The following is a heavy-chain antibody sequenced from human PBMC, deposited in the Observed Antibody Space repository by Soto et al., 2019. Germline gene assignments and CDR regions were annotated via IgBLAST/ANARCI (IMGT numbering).Heavy chain of an antibody. CDR1: GGSISSYY. CDR3: ARVGRRTYYFDY. J-gene: IGHJ4*02. V-gene: IGHV4-59*01. Sequence: PSETLSLTCTVSGGSISSYYWSWIRQPPGKGLEWIGYIYCSGSTNYNPSLKSRVTISVXXXKXXXXLKLXSXXSAXTAVYYCARVGRRTYYFDYWGQGTLVTVSS. CDR2: IYCSGST.